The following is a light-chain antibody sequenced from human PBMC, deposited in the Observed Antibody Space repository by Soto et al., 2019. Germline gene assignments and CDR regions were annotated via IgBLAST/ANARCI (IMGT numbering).Light chain of an antibody. CDR2: WAS. Sequence: DIVMTQSPDSLAVSLGERATINCKSSQSVLHSSNNKNYLAWYQQKPGQPPKLLIYWASTRESGVPDRFSGSGSGTDFTLSISSLQAEDVAVYYCQQYDSPWTFGQGTKVEIK. J-gene: IGKJ1*01. CDR1: QSVLHSSNNKNY. CDR3: QQYDSPWT. V-gene: IGKV4-1*01.